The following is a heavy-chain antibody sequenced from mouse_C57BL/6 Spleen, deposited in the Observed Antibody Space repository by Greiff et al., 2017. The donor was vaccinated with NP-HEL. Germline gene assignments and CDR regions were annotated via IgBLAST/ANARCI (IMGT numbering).Heavy chain of an antibody. CDR2: IDPSDSYT. D-gene: IGHD1-1*01. J-gene: IGHJ2*01. CDR1: GYTFTSYW. Sequence: QVQLQQPGAELVKPGASVKLSCKASGYTFTSYWMQWVKQRPGPGLEWIGEIDPSDSYTNYNQQFKGKATLTVDTSSSTAYMQLSSLTSEDSAVYYCAATVPDYWGQGTTLTVSS. CDR3: AATVPDY. V-gene: IGHV1-50*01.